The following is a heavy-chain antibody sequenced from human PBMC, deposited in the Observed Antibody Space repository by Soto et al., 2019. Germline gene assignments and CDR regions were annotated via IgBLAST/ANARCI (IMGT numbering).Heavy chain of an antibody. CDR1: GGSISSGDYY. V-gene: IGHV4-30-4*01. CDR3: ARADSSGYSYFDY. D-gene: IGHD3-22*01. Sequence: KSSETLSLTCTVSGGSISSGDYYWSWIRQPPGTGLEWIGYIYYSGSTYYNPSLESRVTISVDTSKNQFSLKLSSVTAADTAVYYCARADSSGYSYFDYWGQGSLVTVSS. CDR2: IYYSGST. J-gene: IGHJ4*02.